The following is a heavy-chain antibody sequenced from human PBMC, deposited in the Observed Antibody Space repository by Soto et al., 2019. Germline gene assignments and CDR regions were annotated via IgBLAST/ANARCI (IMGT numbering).Heavy chain of an antibody. V-gene: IGHV4-59*08. CDR3: ARRYGSCFDY. CDR1: KDSISSYY. D-gene: IGHD5-18*01. Sequence: QVQLQESGPRMVKPSETLSLTCTVSKDSISSYYWSWIRMAPGKGLEWIGYIYYSGSTNYNPSLKSRVTISVDTSKNQFFLKLSSVTASDTAVYYCARRYGSCFDYWGQGTLVTVYS. CDR2: IYYSGST. J-gene: IGHJ4*02.